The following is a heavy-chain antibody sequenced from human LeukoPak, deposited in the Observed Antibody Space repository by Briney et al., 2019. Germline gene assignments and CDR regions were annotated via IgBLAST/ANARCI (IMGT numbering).Heavy chain of an antibody. J-gene: IGHJ4*02. CDR1: GFTVSTNF. V-gene: IGHV3-53*01. Sequence: GGSLRLSCAASGFTVSTNFMNWVPHAPGKGLEKVSIMYSGGSTYYADSVKGRFTISRDDSKNTVCLQMNSLRADDTAMYYCARGYCTGTNCLVDYWGQGTLVTVSS. CDR2: MYSGGST. D-gene: IGHD2-8*02. CDR3: ARGYCTGTNCLVDY.